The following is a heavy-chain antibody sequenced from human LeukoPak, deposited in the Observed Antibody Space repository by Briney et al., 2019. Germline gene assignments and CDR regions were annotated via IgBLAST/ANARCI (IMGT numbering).Heavy chain of an antibody. J-gene: IGHJ4*01. Sequence: GGALRLSCTTSGFTLRPSGMHWVRQTPGKGPELVATIGHDESHKAYGDPVQGRMTIAKDSCKSTVYLDMDSVKPEETAIYYGARDRCSGGCAYGGGFDYWGLGPLVTVSS. CDR1: GFTLRPSG. CDR2: IGHDESHK. CDR3: ARDRCSGGCAYGGGFDY. V-gene: IGHV3-33*01. D-gene: IGHD2-15*01.